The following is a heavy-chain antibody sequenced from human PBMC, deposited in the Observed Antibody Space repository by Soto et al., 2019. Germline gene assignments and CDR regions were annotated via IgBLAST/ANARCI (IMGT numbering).Heavy chain of an antibody. CDR1: GFTFSSYA. CDR3: ARDSHPYCSGGSCYYDYFDY. D-gene: IGHD2-15*01. Sequence: PGGSLRLSCAASGFTFSSYAMHWVRQAPGKGLEWVAVISYDGSNKYYADSVKGRFTISRDNSKNTLYLQMNSLRAEDTAVYYCARDSHPYCSGGSCYYDYFDYWGQGTLVTVSS. J-gene: IGHJ4*02. V-gene: IGHV3-30-3*01. CDR2: ISYDGSNK.